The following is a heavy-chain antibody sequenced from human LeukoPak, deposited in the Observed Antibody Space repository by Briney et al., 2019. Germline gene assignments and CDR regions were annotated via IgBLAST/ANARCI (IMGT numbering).Heavy chain of an antibody. CDR1: GFTFSAYA. D-gene: IGHD4-17*01. Sequence: GGSLRLSCTASGFTFSAYAMMWVRQAPGKGLEWVSYISPGSTTIYYAESVQGRFTVSRDDAKNSLYLQVNSLSAEDTAVYYCARIRGPTVYTYYMDVWGKGTTVTVSS. CDR3: ARIRGPTVYTYYMDV. J-gene: IGHJ6*03. V-gene: IGHV3-48*04. CDR2: ISPGSTTI.